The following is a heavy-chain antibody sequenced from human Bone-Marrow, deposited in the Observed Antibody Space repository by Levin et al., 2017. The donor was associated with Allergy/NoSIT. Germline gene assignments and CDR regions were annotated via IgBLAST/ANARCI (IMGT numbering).Heavy chain of an antibody. J-gene: IGHJ3*02. Sequence: PGGSLRLSCAASDFSVSSNYMNWVRQAPGKGLEWVSLIRGDGSTVYGDSAKGRFIISRDNAKNTVYLQMNSLRAEDTAIYYCARDYYGSGSSWVAFDIWGQGTTVTVSS. CDR3: ARDYYGSGSSWVAFDI. V-gene: IGHV3-53*01. CDR1: DFSVSSNY. D-gene: IGHD3-10*01. CDR2: IRGDGST.